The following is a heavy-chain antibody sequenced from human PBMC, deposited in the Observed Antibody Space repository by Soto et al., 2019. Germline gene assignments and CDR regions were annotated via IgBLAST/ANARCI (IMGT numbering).Heavy chain of an antibody. Sequence: QVQLQESGPGLVKPSQTLSLTCTVSGGSISSGDYYWSWIRQPPGKGLEWIGYIYYSGSTFYNPSLKSRVXCXXGTAKNQVSLQLSSVTAADTAVYHCASAAPVVTDVWGQGTTVTVSS. J-gene: IGHJ6*02. CDR2: IYYSGST. CDR3: ASAAPVVTDV. D-gene: IGHD5-18*01. CDR1: GGSISSGDYY. V-gene: IGHV4-30-4*01.